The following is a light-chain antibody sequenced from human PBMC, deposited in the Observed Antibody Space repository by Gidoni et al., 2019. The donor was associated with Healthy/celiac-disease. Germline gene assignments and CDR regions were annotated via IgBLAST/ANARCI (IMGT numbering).Light chain of an antibody. J-gene: IGKJ4*01. CDR3: QQRSNWPPLT. CDR1: PSVSSY. Sequence: EIVLKQSPPTLSLSPGERATLSCRASPSVSSYFTWYQQKPGQAPRLLIYDASNRATGIPARFSGSGSGTDFTLTISSLEPEDFAVYYCQQRSNWPPLTFXGXTKVEIK. V-gene: IGKV3-11*01. CDR2: DAS.